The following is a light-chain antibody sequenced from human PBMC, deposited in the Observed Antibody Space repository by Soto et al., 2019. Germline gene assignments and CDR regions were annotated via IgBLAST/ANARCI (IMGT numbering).Light chain of an antibody. CDR1: QSVSSN. J-gene: IGKJ1*01. CDR2: GAS. CDR3: QQYGSSPPWT. V-gene: IGKV3-20*01. Sequence: EIVLTQSPCTLSLSPGERATLSCRASQSVSSNLAWYQQKPGQAPRFLIYGASTRATGIPDRFSGSGSGTDFTLTISRLEPEDFAVYYCQQYGSSPPWTFGQGTKVDIK.